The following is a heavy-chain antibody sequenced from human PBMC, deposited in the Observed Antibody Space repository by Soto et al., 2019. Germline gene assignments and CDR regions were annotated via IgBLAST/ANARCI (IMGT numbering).Heavy chain of an antibody. CDR2: ISYDGSNK. D-gene: IGHD5-18*01. V-gene: IGHV3-30-3*01. CDR1: GFTFSSYA. Sequence: PGGSLRLSCAASGFTFSSYAMHWVRPAPGKGLEWVAVISYDGSNKYYADSVKGRFTISRDNSKNTLYLQMNRLRAEDTAVYYCAKDLEVKGYSYGTGSSYSYGMDVWGQGTTVTVSS. J-gene: IGHJ6*02. CDR3: AKDLEVKGYSYGTGSSYSYGMDV.